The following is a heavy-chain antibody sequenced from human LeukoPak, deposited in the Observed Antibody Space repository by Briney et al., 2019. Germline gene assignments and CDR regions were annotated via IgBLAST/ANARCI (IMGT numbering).Heavy chain of an antibody. J-gene: IGHJ4*02. CDR3: AKLVVVRGYFDY. Sequence: PGGSLRLSCAASGFTFSSYAVSWVRQAPGKGLEWVSAISGSGGSTYYADSVKGRFTISRDNSKNTLYLQMNSLRAEDTAVYYCAKLVVVRGYFDYWGQGTLVTVSS. CDR1: GFTFSSYA. D-gene: IGHD3-22*01. CDR2: ISGSGGST. V-gene: IGHV3-23*01.